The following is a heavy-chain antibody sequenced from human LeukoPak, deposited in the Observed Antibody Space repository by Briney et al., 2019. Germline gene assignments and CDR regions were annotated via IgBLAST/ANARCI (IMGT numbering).Heavy chain of an antibody. D-gene: IGHD2-2*01. V-gene: IGHV4-4*02. CDR1: GGSISSSNW. Sequence: SGTLSLTCAVSGGSISSSNWWSWVRQPPGKGLEWIGEINHSGSTNYNPSLKSRVTILVDTSKNQFSLKLSSVTAADTAVYYCARGQCTSTSCDPGHFDLWGQGTQVTVSS. CDR3: ARGQCTSTSCDPGHFDL. CDR2: INHSGST. J-gene: IGHJ4*02.